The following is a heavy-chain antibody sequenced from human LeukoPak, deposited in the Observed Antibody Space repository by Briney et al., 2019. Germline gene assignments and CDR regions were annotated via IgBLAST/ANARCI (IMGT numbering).Heavy chain of an antibody. J-gene: IGHJ4*02. V-gene: IGHV3-11*04. CDR1: GFTFSDYY. CDR2: ISSTGSTI. D-gene: IGHD3-3*01. CDR3: ARDGYDFWSGIDY. Sequence: GGSLRLSCAASGFTFSDYYMSWVRQAPGKGLEWVSYISSTGSTIYYADSVKGRFTISRDNAKNSLYLQMNSLRAGDTAVYYCARDGYDFWSGIDYWGQGSLVTVSS.